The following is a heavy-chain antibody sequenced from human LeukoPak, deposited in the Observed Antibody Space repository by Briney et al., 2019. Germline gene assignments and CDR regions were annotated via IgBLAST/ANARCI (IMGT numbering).Heavy chain of an antibody. CDR1: GYSISSGYY. D-gene: IGHD3-10*01. CDR2: IYHSGST. V-gene: IGHV4-38-2*02. Sequence: PSETLSLTCTVSGYSISSGYYWGWVRQPPGKGLEWVGCIYHSGSTYGNPSLKSRVAISVDTSKNQFSLKLSSVTAADTAVYYCARDDYGSGSFGYWGQGTLVTVSS. CDR3: ARDDYGSGSFGY. J-gene: IGHJ4*02.